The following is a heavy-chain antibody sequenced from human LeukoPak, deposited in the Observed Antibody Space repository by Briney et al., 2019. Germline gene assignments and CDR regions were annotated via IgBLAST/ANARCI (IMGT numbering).Heavy chain of an antibody. D-gene: IGHD6-13*01. V-gene: IGHV3-23*01. CDR3: AKVPSDSSDAFDI. CDR2: ISNNGGYT. J-gene: IGHJ3*02. CDR1: GFTFSSSA. Sequence: GGSLRLSCAASGFTFSSSAMSWVRQAPGKGLEWVSAISNNGGYTYYADSVQGRFTISRDNSKNTLYLQMNSLRAEDTAVYYCAKVPSDSSDAFDIWGQGTMVTVSS.